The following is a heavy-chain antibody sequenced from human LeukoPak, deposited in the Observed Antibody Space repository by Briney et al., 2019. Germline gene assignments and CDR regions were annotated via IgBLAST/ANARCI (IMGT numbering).Heavy chain of an antibody. J-gene: IGHJ4*02. CDR3: TRFPTHGDYVVFDY. CDR2: IKEDGSDK. V-gene: IGHV3-7*01. CDR1: GFTFSSYE. Sequence: GGSLRLSCAASGFTFSSYEMNWVRQAPGKGLEWVANIKEDGSDKYHVDSVKGRFIISRDNVKNSLYLQMNSLRVEDTAVYYCTRFPTHGDYVVFDYWGQGTLVTVSS. D-gene: IGHD4-17*01.